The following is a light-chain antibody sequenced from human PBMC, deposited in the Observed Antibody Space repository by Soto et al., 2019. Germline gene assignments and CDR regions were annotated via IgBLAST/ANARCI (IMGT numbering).Light chain of an antibody. Sequence: EILMTQSPATLSVSPGERVTLSCRAGQSIGTNLAWYQQKPGQAPRLLIYGASTRATGVPARFSGGGSGTEFTLTISSLQSEDFAVYFCQQYKDWPPYTFGQGTKLEIK. CDR3: QQYKDWPPYT. V-gene: IGKV3-15*01. CDR1: QSIGTN. CDR2: GAS. J-gene: IGKJ2*01.